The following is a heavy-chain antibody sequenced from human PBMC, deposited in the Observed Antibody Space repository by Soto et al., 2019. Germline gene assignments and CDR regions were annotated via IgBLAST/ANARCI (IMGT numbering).Heavy chain of an antibody. D-gene: IGHD5-12*01. Sequence: GGSLRLSCAASGFTVSSNYMSWVRQAPGKGLEWVSVIYSGGSTYYADSVKGRFTISRDNSKNTLYLQMNSLRAEDTAVYYCARSSGYEAQFDYWGQGTLVTVSS. V-gene: IGHV3-53*01. CDR2: IYSGGST. CDR3: ARSSGYEAQFDY. J-gene: IGHJ4*02. CDR1: GFTVSSNY.